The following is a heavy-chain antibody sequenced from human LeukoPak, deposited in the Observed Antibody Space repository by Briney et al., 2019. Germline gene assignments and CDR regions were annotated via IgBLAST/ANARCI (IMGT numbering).Heavy chain of an antibody. CDR3: ARQEWGLTVDH. D-gene: IGHD1-14*01. J-gene: IGHJ4*02. V-gene: IGHV4-59*08. CDR2: IYNSGNT. Sequence: SETLSLTCTVSGGSISSYYWSWLRQPPGKGPEWIGYIYNSGNTNYNPSLRSRVTASVDMSKNQFSLKLSSVTAADIAVYYCARQEWGLTVDHWGQGTLVTVSS. CDR1: GGSISSYY.